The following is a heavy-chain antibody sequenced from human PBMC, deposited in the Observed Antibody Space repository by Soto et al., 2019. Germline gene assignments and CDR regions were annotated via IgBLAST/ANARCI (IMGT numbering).Heavy chain of an antibody. CDR3: AREVAAAATPSFDY. J-gene: IGHJ4*02. D-gene: IGHD6-13*01. Sequence: QVQLVESGGGLVKPGGSLRLSCAASGFTFSDYYMSWIRQAPGKGLEWVSYISSSSSYTNYADSVKGRFTISRDNAKNSLCLQMTSLRAEDTAVYYCAREVAAAATPSFDYWGQGTLVTVSS. CDR1: GFTFSDYY. CDR2: ISSSSSYT. V-gene: IGHV3-11*05.